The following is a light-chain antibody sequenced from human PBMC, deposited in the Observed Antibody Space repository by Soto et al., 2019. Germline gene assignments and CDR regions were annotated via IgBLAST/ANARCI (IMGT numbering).Light chain of an antibody. CDR1: QSISSW. J-gene: IGKJ1*01. CDR3: QEYSANFRT. V-gene: IGKV1-5*03. Sequence: DIQMTQSPSTLSASVGDRVTITCRASQSISSWLAWYQQKPGKAPKLLIYKASSLESGVPSRFSGCGSGTEFTLTISSLQPDDFASYYCQEYSANFRTFGQGTKVEIE. CDR2: KAS.